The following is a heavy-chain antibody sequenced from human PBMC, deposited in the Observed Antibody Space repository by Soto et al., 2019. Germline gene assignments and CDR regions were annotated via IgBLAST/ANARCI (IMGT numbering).Heavy chain of an antibody. V-gene: IGHV1-3*01. CDR2: INAGNGNT. CDR3: ARALRYSSSWSTFDY. D-gene: IGHD6-13*01. J-gene: IGHJ4*02. CDR1: GYTFTSYA. Sequence: ASVKVSCKASGYTFTSYAMHWVRQAPGQRLEWMGWINAGNGNTKYSQKFQGRVTITRDTSASTAYMELSSLRSEDTAVYYCARALRYSSSWSTFDYWGQGTLVTVSS.